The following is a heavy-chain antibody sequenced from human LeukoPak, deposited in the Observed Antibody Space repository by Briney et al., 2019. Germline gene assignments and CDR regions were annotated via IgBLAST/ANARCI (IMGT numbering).Heavy chain of an antibody. CDR3: AKAGQYSSSWYGY. Sequence: GGSLRLSCVASRFSFASYGMSWVRQVPGKGLEWVSDISGSIRGDGITNYADSVKGRFTISRNNSKKTLYLQMNSLRAEDTAVYYCAKAGQYSSSWYGYWGQGTLVTVSS. CDR1: RFSFASYG. CDR2: ISGSIRGDGIT. J-gene: IGHJ4*02. V-gene: IGHV3-23*01. D-gene: IGHD6-13*01.